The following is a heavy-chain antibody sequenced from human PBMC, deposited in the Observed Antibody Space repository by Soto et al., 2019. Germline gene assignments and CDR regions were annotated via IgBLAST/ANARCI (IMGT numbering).Heavy chain of an antibody. J-gene: IGHJ6*02. CDR2: IYYSGNT. D-gene: IGHD6-13*01. CDR1: GGSISNAGYY. Sequence: PSETLSLTCSVSGGSISNAGYYWSWIRQHPRKGLEWIGYIYYSGNTYYNPYLKSRVTISVDTSKNQFSLKLNSATAADTAVYYCARDDSSNWIRPRGMDVWGQGTTVTVSS. CDR3: ARDDSSNWIRPRGMDV. V-gene: IGHV4-31*03.